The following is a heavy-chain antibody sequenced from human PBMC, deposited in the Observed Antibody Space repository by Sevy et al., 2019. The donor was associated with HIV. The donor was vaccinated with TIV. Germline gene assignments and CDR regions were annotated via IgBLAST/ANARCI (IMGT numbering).Heavy chain of an antibody. D-gene: IGHD3-22*01. CDR2: MSAYNGNT. CDR3: ARGPRKYYDSSGYYYPPSY. J-gene: IGHJ4*02. CDR1: GYTFASYG. V-gene: IGHV1-18*01. Sequence: ASVKVSCEASGYTFASYGIIWVRQAPGQGLEWMGWMSAYNGNTNCAQRLQGRVTMTTDTSTSTAYMELTSLGSDDTAVYYCARGPRKYYDSSGYYYPPSYWGQGTLVTVSS.